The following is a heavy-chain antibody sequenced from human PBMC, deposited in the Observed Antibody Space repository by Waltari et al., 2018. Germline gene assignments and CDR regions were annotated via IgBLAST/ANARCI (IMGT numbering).Heavy chain of an antibody. CDR2: IYSGGST. CDR1: GFTVGQHN. Sequence: EVQLVETGGGLIQPGGSLRLSGARSGFTVGQHNMRWVCEAPGKGLEWVSVIYSGGSTYYADSVKGRFTISRDNSKNTLYLQMNSLRAEDTAVYYCARADPRFYYYYMDVWGKGTTVTVSS. D-gene: IGHD3-16*01. J-gene: IGHJ6*03. CDR3: ARADPRFYYYYMDV. V-gene: IGHV3-53*02.